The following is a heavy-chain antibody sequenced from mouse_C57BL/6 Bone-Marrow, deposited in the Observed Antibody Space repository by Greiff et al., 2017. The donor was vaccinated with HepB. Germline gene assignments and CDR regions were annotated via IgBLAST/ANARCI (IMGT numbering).Heavy chain of an antibody. D-gene: IGHD1-1*01. CDR2: IDPEDGDT. V-gene: IGHV14-1*01. CDR3: TTNVYYYGSSYNYYAMDY. CDR1: GFNIKDYY. J-gene: IGHJ4*01. Sequence: VQLKESGAELVRPGASVKLSCTASGFNIKDYYMHWVKQRPEQGLEWIGRIDPEDGDTEYAPKFQGKATMTADTSSNTAYLQLSSLTSEDTAVYYCTTNVYYYGSSYNYYAMDYWGQGTSVTVSS.